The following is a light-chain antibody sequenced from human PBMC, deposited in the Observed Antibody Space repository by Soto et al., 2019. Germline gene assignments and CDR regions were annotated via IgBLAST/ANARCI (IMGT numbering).Light chain of an antibody. J-gene: IGKJ2*01. CDR2: DAS. CDR3: QQRSNWPYT. V-gene: IGKV3-11*01. CDR1: QSVSSD. Sequence: EILLTQSPATLSLSPVERATLSCRSSQSVSSDLAWYQQKPGQAPRLLIYDASNRATGIPARFSGSGSGTGFTLTISSLEPEDFAVYYCQQRSNWPYTFGQGTKLEIK.